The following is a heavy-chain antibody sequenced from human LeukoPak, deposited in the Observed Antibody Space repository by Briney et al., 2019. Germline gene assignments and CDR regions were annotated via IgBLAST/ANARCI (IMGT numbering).Heavy chain of an antibody. V-gene: IGHV3-48*03. D-gene: IGHD7-27*01. CDR3: GWGRSKRIDS. Sequence: GGSLTLSCAASGVTISSYEMNWVRHAPGKGREWVSYISSGGSTIYYADSLKVRFTITRVNAKNSLYLQINGLRAEDTAVYYCGWGRSKRIDSGGKGTLGTVSS. CDR2: ISSGGSTI. J-gene: IGHJ4*02. CDR1: GVTISSYE.